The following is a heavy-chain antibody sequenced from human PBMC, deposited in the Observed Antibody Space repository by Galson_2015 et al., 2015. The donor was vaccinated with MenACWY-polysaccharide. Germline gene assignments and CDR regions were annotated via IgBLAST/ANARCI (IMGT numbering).Heavy chain of an antibody. Sequence: SVKVSCKASGYTFTSYDINWVRQATGQGLEWMGWVNPNSGNTGYPQKFQGRVTMTKDTSINTAYLGLSSLRSEDTAMYYCARTFGDFDYWGQGTLVTVSS. CDR1: GYTFTSYD. CDR2: VNPNSGNT. CDR3: ARTFGDFDY. J-gene: IGHJ4*02. D-gene: IGHD3-10*01. V-gene: IGHV1-8*01.